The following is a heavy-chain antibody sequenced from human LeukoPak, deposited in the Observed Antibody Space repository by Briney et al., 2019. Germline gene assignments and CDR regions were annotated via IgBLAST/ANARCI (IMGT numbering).Heavy chain of an antibody. CDR2: ISYDGSNE. CDR3: ARDIVVVVAATPFSNWFDP. J-gene: IGHJ5*02. V-gene: IGHV3-30-3*01. D-gene: IGHD2-15*01. Sequence: GRSLRLSCAASGFTFSSYAMHWVRQAPGKGLEWVAVISYDGSNEYYADSVKGRFTISRDNSKNTLYLQMNSLRAEDTAVYYCARDIVVVVAATPFSNWFDPWGQGTLVTVSS. CDR1: GFTFSSYA.